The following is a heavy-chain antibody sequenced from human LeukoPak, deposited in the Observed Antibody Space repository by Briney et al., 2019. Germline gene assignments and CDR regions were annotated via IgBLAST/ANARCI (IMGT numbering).Heavy chain of an antibody. CDR2: IYYSGST. V-gene: IGHV4-30-4*01. D-gene: IGHD5-12*01. CDR3: ARTDIVATMAL. Sequence: PSETLSLTCTVSGGAISSGDYYWSWIRQPPGKGLEWIGYIYYSGSTYYNPSLKSRVTISVDTSKNQFSLKLNSVTAADTAVYYCARTDIVATMALWGQGTLVTASS. J-gene: IGHJ4*02. CDR1: GGAISSGDYY.